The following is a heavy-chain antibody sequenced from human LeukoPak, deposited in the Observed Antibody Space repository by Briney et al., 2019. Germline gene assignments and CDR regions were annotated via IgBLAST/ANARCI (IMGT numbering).Heavy chain of an antibody. J-gene: IGHJ4*02. CDR3: ARGKVIGGAAAGTVDY. V-gene: IGHV3-30-3*01. CDR1: GFTFSSYA. D-gene: IGHD6-13*01. Sequence: PGGSLRLSCAASGFTFSSYAMHWVRQAPGKGLEWVAVISYDGSNKYYADSVKGRFTISRDNSKNTLYLQMNSLRAEDTAVYYCARGKVIGGAAAGTVDYWGQGTLVTVSS. CDR2: ISYDGSNK.